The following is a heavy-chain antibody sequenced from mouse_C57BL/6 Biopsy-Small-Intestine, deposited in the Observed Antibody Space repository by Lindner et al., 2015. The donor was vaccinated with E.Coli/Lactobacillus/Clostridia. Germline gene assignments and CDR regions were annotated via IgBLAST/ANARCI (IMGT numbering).Heavy chain of an antibody. V-gene: IGHV1-14*01. CDR1: GYMLSSSA. D-gene: IGHD3-2*01. J-gene: IGHJ3*01. CDR3: ARNLRLGLDSGWYAFDI. CDR2: INAVNGYT. Sequence: SVKVSCKASGYMLSSSAIHWVRLAPGQRLEWMGWINAVNGYTKYSQKFQGRVSLTRDISANTAYMELSGLRSEDTAVYYCARNLRLGLDSGWYAFDIWGQGTMVTVSS.